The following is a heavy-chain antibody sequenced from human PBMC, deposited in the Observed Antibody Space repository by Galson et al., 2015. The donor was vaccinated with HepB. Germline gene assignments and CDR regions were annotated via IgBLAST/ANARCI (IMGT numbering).Heavy chain of an antibody. CDR1: GGSIGTYY. V-gene: IGHV4-59*01. J-gene: IGHJ3*02. D-gene: IGHD7-27*01. CDR3: ASWELGDGAFDI. Sequence: ETLSLTCTVSGGSIGTYYWSWIRQPPGKGLEWIEYIYYTGSTTYNPSLKSRVTISVDTSKNQFSLKLSSVTAADTAVYYCASWELGDGAFDIWGQGTMVTVSS. CDR2: IYYTGST.